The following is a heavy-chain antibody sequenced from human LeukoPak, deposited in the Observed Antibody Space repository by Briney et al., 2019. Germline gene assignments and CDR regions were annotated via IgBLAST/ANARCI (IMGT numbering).Heavy chain of an antibody. J-gene: IGHJ3*02. V-gene: IGHV3-11*01. CDR1: GFTFSDYY. CDR2: ISSSGSTI. CDR3: ASSLTFRGDAFDI. Sequence: PGGSLRRSCAASGFTFSDYYMSWIRQAPGKGLEWVSYISSSGSTIYYADSVKGRFTISRDNAKNSLYLQMNSLRAEDTAVYYCASSLTFRGDAFDIWGQGTMVTVSS.